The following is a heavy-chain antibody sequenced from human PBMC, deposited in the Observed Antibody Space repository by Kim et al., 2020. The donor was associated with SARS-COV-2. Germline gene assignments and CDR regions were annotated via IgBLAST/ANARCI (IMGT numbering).Heavy chain of an antibody. D-gene: IGHD6-19*01. J-gene: IGHJ4*02. CDR2: MHYGGST. CDR3: ARRLRIAVADTSPQGFDH. Sequence: SETLSLSCTVSGASISSNNYYWDWIRQPPGKGLEWIGSMHYGGSTHYTPSLKSRVSISVDSSKNQLSLKLGSVTAADTAVYYCARRLRIAVADTSPQGFDHWGQGTLVTVSS. CDR1: GASISSNNYY. V-gene: IGHV4-39*01.